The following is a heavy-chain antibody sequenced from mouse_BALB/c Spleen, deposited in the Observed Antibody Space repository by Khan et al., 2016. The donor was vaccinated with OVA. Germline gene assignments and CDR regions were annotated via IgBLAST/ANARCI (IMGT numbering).Heavy chain of an antibody. V-gene: IGHV5-12*02. Sequence: EVELVESGGGLVQPGGSLKLSCATSGFTFSDYYMYWFRQTPEKRLEWVAYISNGGGNTYYPDTVKGRFTISRANAKNTLYLQMSRLRSEDTALYYCARRGYGKGDAMDYWGQGTSVTVSS. D-gene: IGHD2-10*02. CDR2: ISNGGGNT. CDR3: ARRGYGKGDAMDY. CDR1: GFTFSDYY. J-gene: IGHJ4*01.